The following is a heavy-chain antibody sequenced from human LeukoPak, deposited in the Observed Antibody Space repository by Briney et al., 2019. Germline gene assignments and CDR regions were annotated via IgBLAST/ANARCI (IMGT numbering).Heavy chain of an antibody. CDR1: RASMSSFF. Sequence: SETLPLTCTVSRASMSSFFWSWIRQPPGKGLEWIGHIHYSGTTKYNPSLTSRITLSMDTSKSQVSLRLTSVTAADTAMYYCAASGNSWREGFFHDWGQGTLVSVSS. D-gene: IGHD4-23*01. CDR2: IHYSGTT. J-gene: IGHJ1*01. CDR3: AASGNSWREGFFHD. V-gene: IGHV4-59*03.